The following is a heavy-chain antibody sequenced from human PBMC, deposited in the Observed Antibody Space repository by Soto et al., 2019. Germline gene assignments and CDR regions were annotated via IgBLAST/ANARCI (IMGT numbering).Heavy chain of an antibody. D-gene: IGHD3-3*01. CDR3: ARGHYDEPDYYYGMDV. CDR2: IIPIFGTA. J-gene: IGHJ6*02. Sequence: QVQLVQSGAEVKKPGSSVKVSCKASGGTFSSYAISWVRQAPGQGLEWMGGIIPIFGTANYAQKFQGRVTITADESTSTDYMQLSSLRSEDTAVYYCARGHYDEPDYYYGMDVWGQGTTVNVSS. V-gene: IGHV1-69*12. CDR1: GGTFSSYA.